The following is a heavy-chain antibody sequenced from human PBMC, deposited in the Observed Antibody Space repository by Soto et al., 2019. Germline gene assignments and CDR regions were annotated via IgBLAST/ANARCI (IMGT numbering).Heavy chain of an antibody. J-gene: IGHJ6*02. CDR2: ISSSSSTI. D-gene: IGHD5-12*01. CDR1: GFTFSSYS. V-gene: IGHV3-48*01. Sequence: EVQLVESGGGLVQPGGSLRLSCAASGFTFSSYSLNWVRQAPGKGLEWVSYISSSSSTIYYAESVKGRFTISRDNAKNSLDLQMNIMRAEDTAVYYCARADSGYAHGYYYYGMDVWGHGTTVTVSS. CDR3: ARADSGYAHGYYYYGMDV.